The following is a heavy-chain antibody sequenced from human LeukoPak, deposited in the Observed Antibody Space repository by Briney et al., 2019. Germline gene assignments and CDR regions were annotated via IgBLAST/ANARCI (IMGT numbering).Heavy chain of an antibody. Sequence: SETLSLTCTVSGGSISSSSYYWGCIRQPPGKGLEWIGSIYYSGSTYYTPSLKSRVTISVDTSKNQFSLKLSSVTAADTAVYYCARSPQSYSASWYFDLWGRGTLVTVSS. CDR2: IYYSGST. CDR1: GGSISSSSYY. V-gene: IGHV4-39*01. J-gene: IGHJ2*01. D-gene: IGHD2-21*01. CDR3: ARSPQSYSASWYFDL.